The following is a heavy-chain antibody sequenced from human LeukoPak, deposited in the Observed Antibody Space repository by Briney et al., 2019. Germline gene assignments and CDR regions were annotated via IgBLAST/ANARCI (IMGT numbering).Heavy chain of an antibody. CDR1: GYTFTGYY. V-gene: IGHV1-2*02. D-gene: IGHD3-16*01. CDR2: INPNSGGT. J-gene: IGHJ4*02. CDR3: ARVWGYAANLNY. Sequence: ASVKVSCKASGYTFTGYYMHWARQAPGQGLEWMGWINPNSGGTNYAQKFQGRVTMTRDTSISTAYMELSRLRSDDTAAYYCARVWGYAANLNYWGQGTLVTVSS.